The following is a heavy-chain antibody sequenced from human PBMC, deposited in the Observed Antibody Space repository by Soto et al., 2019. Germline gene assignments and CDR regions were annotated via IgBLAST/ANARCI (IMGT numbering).Heavy chain of an antibody. Sequence: GGSLRLSCAASGFTCSRYAMSWVRQAPGKGLEWVSAISGSGGSTYYADSVKGRFTISRDNSKNTLYLQMNSLRAEDTAVYYCAKDLGYSSSWYTIDYWGQGTLVTVSS. V-gene: IGHV3-23*01. CDR2: ISGSGGST. CDR3: AKDLGYSSSWYTIDY. D-gene: IGHD6-13*01. CDR1: GFTCSRYA. J-gene: IGHJ4*02.